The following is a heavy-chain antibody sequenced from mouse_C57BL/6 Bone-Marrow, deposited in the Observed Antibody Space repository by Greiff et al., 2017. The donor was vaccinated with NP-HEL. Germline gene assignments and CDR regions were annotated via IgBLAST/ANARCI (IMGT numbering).Heavy chain of an antibody. CDR2: ISSGGSYT. CDR1: GFTFSSYG. D-gene: IGHD1-1*01. Sequence: EVKLVESGGDLVKPGGSLKLSCAASGFTFSSYGMSWVRQTPDKRLEWVATISSGGSYTYYPDSVQGRFTISRDNAKNTLYLQMSSLKSEDTAMYYCARYYYGSRGDWYFDVWGTGTTVTVSS. V-gene: IGHV5-6*01. J-gene: IGHJ1*03. CDR3: ARYYYGSRGDWYFDV.